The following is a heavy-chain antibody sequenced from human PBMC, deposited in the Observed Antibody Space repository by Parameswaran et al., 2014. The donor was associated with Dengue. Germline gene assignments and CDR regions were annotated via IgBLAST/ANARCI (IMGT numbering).Heavy chain of an antibody. CDR3: VRNPGGTTSQYQYFGMDV. Sequence: VRQMPGKGLEWVSSISSSSTYIDYADSVKGRFTISRDNAKDSLYLQLSTLRPEDTAVYYCVRNPGGTTSQYQYFGMDVWGQGTTVTVSS. J-gene: IGHJ6*02. CDR2: ISSSSTYI. D-gene: IGHD1-26*01. V-gene: IGHV3-21*01.